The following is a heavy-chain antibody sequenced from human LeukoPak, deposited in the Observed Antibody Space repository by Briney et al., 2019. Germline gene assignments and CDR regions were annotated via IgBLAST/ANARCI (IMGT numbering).Heavy chain of an antibody. Sequence: GGSLRLSCGASGFTFNAYNMHWVRQVPGKGLEWVSSMSSSRDYVFYADSVKGRFTIFRDNANQSLDLEMSSLRGEDTAIYYCARGLVGAAFDYWGRGTLVTVSS. CDR1: GFTFNAYN. V-gene: IGHV3-21*01. CDR2: MSSSRDYV. D-gene: IGHD1-26*01. J-gene: IGHJ4*02. CDR3: ARGLVGAAFDY.